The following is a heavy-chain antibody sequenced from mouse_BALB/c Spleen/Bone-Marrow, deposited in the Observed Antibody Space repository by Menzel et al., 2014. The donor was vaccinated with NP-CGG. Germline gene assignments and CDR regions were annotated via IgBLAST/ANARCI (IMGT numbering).Heavy chain of an antibody. Sequence: VHVKQSGAEFVRPGALVKLSCNASGFNIKDYYMHWVKQRPEQGLEWIGWIDPENGNTIYDPKFPGKASITADTSSNTAYLQLSSLTSEDTAVYYCARWVYYGSSYFDYWDQGTTLTVSS. CDR3: ARWVYYGSSYFDY. V-gene: IGHV14-1*02. J-gene: IGHJ2*01. D-gene: IGHD1-1*01. CDR2: IDPENGNT. CDR1: GFNIKDYY.